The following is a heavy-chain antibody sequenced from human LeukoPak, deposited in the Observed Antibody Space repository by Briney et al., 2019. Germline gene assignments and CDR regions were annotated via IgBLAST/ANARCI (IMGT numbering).Heavy chain of an antibody. J-gene: IGHJ4*02. CDR2: ISSSSRYI. V-gene: IGHV3-21*01. CDR3: AREGHSGYDPYPDY. CDR1: GFTFSSYS. D-gene: IGHD5-12*01. Sequence: GGYLRLSCAASGFTFSSYSMNWVRQAPGKGLEWVSSISSSSRYIYYADSVKGRFTISRDNAKNSLYLQMNSLRAEDTAVYYCAREGHSGYDPYPDYWGQGTLVTVSS.